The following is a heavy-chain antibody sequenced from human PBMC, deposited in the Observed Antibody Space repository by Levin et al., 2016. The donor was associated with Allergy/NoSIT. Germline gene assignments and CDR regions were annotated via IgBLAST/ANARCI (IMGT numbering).Heavy chain of an antibody. CDR2: INSDGSST. J-gene: IGHJ4*02. CDR3: ARVVGDVGRFDY. V-gene: IGHV3-74*01. Sequence: GESLKISCAVSGFNFRSYWMHWVRQAPGKGLVWVSRINSDGSSTSYADSVKGRFTISRDNAKNTLYLQMNSLRVEDTAVYYCARVVGDVGRFDYWGQGTLVTVSS. CDR1: GFNFRSYW. D-gene: IGHD3-10*01.